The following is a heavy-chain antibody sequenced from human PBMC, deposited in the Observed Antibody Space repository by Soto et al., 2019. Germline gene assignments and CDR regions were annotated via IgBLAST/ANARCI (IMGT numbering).Heavy chain of an antibody. CDR2: VSGSGGST. V-gene: IGHV3-23*01. J-gene: IGHJ6*02. CDR3: AKGRSYYYYYGVDV. CDR1: EFTFSNYA. Sequence: PGGSLRLSCAASEFTFSNYAMSWVRQAPGKGLEWVSAVSGSGGSTYYADSVKGRFTISRDNSKSTLYLQMNSLRAEDTALYYCAKGRSYYYYYGVDVWGQGTTVTVSS.